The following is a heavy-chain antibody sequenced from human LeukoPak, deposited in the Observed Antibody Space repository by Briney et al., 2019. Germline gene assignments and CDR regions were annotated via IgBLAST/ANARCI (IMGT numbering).Heavy chain of an antibody. CDR2: IWYDGSNK. J-gene: IGHJ4*02. D-gene: IGHD3-22*01. CDR3: ARLYYYDSSGYDY. Sequence: GGSLRLSCAASGFTFSSYGMHWVRQAPGKGLEWVAVIWYDGSNKYYADSVKGRFTISRDNSKNTLYLQMNSLRAEDTAVYYCARLYYYDSSGYDYWGQGTLVTVSS. CDR1: GFTFSSYG. V-gene: IGHV3-33*08.